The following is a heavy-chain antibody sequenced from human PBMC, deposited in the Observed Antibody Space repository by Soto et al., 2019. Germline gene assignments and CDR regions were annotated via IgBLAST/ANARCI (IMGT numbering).Heavy chain of an antibody. D-gene: IGHD6-19*01. CDR1: GYTFTSYY. Sequence: ASVKVSFKASGYTFTSYYINWVRQATGQGLEWMGWMNPNSGNTGYAQKFQGRVTMTRNTSISTAYMELSSLRSEDTAVYYCARRRRAVAGTGRFDYWGQGTLVTVSS. J-gene: IGHJ4*02. CDR2: MNPNSGNT. CDR3: ARRRRAVAGTGRFDY. V-gene: IGHV1-8*01.